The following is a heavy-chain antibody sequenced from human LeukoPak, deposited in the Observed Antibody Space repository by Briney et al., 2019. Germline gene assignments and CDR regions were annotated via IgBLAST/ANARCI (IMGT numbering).Heavy chain of an antibody. CDR1: GFTVSTNL. CDR2: INTGGST. V-gene: IGHV3-53*01. J-gene: IGHJ4*02. Sequence: GGSLRLSCAASGFTVSTNLITWVRQAPGKGLEWVSVINTGGSTYYADSVKGRFTISRDNSKNTVYLQMKSVRAEDTAVYYCAKTDALDYWVQGMLVTVSS. CDR3: AKTDALDY. D-gene: IGHD2-8*01.